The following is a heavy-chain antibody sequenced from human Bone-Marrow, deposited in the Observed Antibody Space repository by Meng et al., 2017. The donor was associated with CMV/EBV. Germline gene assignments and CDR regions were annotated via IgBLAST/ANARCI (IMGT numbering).Heavy chain of an antibody. D-gene: IGHD1-1*01. CDR3: ARVEY. CDR2: IYSGGST. Sequence: GESLKISCAVTGFTVSTNYMSWVRQAPGKGLEWVSIIYSGGSTSYADSVKGRFTISRDSSKNTLYLQMNSLRAEDTAVYYCARVEYWGRGTLVTVSS. CDR1: GFTVSTNY. J-gene: IGHJ4*02. V-gene: IGHV3-53*01.